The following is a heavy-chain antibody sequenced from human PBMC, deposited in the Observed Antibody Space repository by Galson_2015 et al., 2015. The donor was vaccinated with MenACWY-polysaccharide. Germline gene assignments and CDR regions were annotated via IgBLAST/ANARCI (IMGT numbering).Heavy chain of an antibody. CDR1: GFTFSSYG. Sequence: SLRLSCAASGFTFSSYGMHWVRQAPGKGLEWVAVISYDGSNQYYADSVKGRIGISRDNSKNTLYLQMNSLRAEDTAVYYCANERQTTVTMYLAYWGQGTLVSVSS. CDR2: ISYDGSNQ. J-gene: IGHJ4*02. CDR3: ANERQTTVTMYLAY. D-gene: IGHD4-17*01. V-gene: IGHV3-30*18.